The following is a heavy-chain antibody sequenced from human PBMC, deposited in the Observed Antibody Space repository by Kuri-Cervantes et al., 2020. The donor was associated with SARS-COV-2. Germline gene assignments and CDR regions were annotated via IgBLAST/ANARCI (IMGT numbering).Heavy chain of an antibody. J-gene: IGHJ4*02. CDR2: ISWNSGSI. V-gene: IGHV3-9*01. D-gene: IGHD4-23*01. CDR1: GFTFEDYA. CDR3: ARDGGGNLGD. Sequence: GGSLRLSCAASGFTFEDYAMHWVRQAPGKGREWVSGISWNSGSIGYADSVKGRFTISRGNSKNTLYLQMNSLRAEDTAVYYCARDGGGNLGDWGQGTLVTVSS.